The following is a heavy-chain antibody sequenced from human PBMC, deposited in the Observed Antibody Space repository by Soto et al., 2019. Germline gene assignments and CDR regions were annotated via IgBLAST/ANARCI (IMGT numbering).Heavy chain of an antibody. D-gene: IGHD5-12*01. J-gene: IGHJ4*02. Sequence: ASVKVSCKASGYTFTSYIHWVRQAPGQGLEWMGIINPSGGSTTYAQKFQGRVTITADKSTSTAYMELSSLRSEDTAVYYCARDPSGYDLPAYWGQGTLVTVSS. CDR2: INPSGGST. V-gene: IGHV1-46*01. CDR1: GYTFTSY. CDR3: ARDPSGYDLPAY.